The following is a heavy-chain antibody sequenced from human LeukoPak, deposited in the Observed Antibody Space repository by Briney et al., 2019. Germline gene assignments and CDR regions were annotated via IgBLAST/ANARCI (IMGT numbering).Heavy chain of an antibody. CDR3: ASYLGYCSGGSCPKEISSFDY. V-gene: IGHV1-69*01. Sequence: SVRVSGKASGGTFSSYAISWVRQAPGQGLEWMGGIIPIFGTANYAQKFQGRVTITADESTSTAYMELSSLRSEDTAVYYCASYLGYCSGGSCPKEISSFDYWGQGTLVTVSS. D-gene: IGHD2-15*01. CDR2: IIPIFGTA. J-gene: IGHJ4*02. CDR1: GGTFSSYA.